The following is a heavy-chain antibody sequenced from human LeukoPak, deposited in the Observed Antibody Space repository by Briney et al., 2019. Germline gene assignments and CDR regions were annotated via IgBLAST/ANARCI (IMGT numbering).Heavy chain of an antibody. V-gene: IGHV3-48*03. CDR3: ARGPDWSGSY. CDR1: GLTFTSYE. Sequence: GGSLRLSCAASGLTFTSYEMNWVRQAPGKGLEWVSYISSSGSTIYYADSVEGRFTISRDNAKNSLYLQMNSLRAEDTAVYYCARGPDWSGSYWGQGTLVTVSS. J-gene: IGHJ4*02. D-gene: IGHD3-3*01. CDR2: ISSSGSTI.